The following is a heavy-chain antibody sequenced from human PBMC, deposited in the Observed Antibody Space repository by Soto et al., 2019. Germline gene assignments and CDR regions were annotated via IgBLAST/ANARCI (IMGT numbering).Heavy chain of an antibody. V-gene: IGHV3-33*01. CDR1: GFTFSSYG. CDR3: ARAITMVRGVISYYYGMDV. D-gene: IGHD3-10*01. Sequence: GSLRLSCAASGFTFSSYGMHWVRQAPGKGLEWVAVIWYDGSNKYYADSVKGRFTISRDNSKNTLYLQMNSLRAEDTAVYYCARAITMVRGVISYYYGMDVWGQGTTVTVSS. CDR2: IWYDGSNK. J-gene: IGHJ6*02.